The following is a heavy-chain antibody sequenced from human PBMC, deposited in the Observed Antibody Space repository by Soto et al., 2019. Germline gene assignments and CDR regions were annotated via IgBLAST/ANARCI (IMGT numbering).Heavy chain of an antibody. CDR3: AIFGIWFGAPGCMDF. Sequence: VKVSCKASVYTFTSYYMHWVREAPGRGLEWMGIINPSGGSTSYAQKFQGRVTMTRDTSTSTVYMELSSLRSEDTAVYYCAIFGIWFGAPGCMDFRCKGTTVTVS. CDR1: VYTFTSYY. J-gene: IGHJ6*04. D-gene: IGHD3-10*01. CDR2: INPSGGST. V-gene: IGHV1-46*01.